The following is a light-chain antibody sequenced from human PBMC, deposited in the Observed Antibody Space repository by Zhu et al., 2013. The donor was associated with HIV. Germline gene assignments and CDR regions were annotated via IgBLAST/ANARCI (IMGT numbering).Light chain of an antibody. J-gene: IGKJ1*01. CDR2: GAS. V-gene: IGKV1-8*01. CDR1: EDFNNY. CDR3: QQYYSFPWT. Sequence: RMTQSPSSVSASTGDTVTITCRASEDFNNYLAWYRQRPGKGPELLIHGASTLQSGVPSRFSASGSGTQFTLTITCLQSEDFAIYFCQQYYSFPWTFGPGTRV.